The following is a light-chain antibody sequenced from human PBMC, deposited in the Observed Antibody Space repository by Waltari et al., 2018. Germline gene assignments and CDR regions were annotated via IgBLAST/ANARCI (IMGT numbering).Light chain of an antibody. CDR1: SSNIGDNY. V-gene: IGLV1-47*01. CDR2: RNK. Sequence: QSVLTQLPSASGTPGQGLTLSCSGSSSNIGDNYVFCYQPFPGTSPKLLIHRNKQRPSGVPDRCSGSKSGTSAFLVISGLRSEDEADYHCATWDDSLSGWVFGGGTKVTVL. CDR3: ATWDDSLSGWV. J-gene: IGLJ3*02.